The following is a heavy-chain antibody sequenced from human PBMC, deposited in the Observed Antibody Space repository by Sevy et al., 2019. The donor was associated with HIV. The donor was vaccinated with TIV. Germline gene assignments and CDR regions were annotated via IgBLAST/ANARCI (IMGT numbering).Heavy chain of an antibody. CDR2: MSGSGGLT. Sequence: GSLRLSCKVTGLTSGAFAMSWVRQTPGKGLEWISSMSGSGGLTHYADSVKGRFTISRDKSKGTVDLEMNSLRGDDTAVYYCAKPNWNFRADWFDTWGQGTLVTVSS. CDR3: AKPNWNFRADWFDT. D-gene: IGHD1-7*01. V-gene: IGHV3-23*01. J-gene: IGHJ5*02. CDR1: GLTSGAFA.